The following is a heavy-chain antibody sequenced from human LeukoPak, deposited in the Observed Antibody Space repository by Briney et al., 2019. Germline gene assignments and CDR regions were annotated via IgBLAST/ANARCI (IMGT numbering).Heavy chain of an antibody. Sequence: SVKVSCKASGATFSSYAFSWVRQALGQGLEWMGGIIPIFGTANYAQKFQGRVTLTADESTTTAYMELSSLRSEDTAVYYCARAARYCSGGGCYSNGMDVWGKGTTVTVSS. CDR2: IIPIFGTA. CDR3: ARAARYCSGGGCYSNGMDV. J-gene: IGHJ6*04. CDR1: GATFSSYA. D-gene: IGHD2-15*01. V-gene: IGHV1-69*13.